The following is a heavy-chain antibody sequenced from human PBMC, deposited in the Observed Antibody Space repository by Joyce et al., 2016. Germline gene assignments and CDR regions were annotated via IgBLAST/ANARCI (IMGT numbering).Heavy chain of an antibody. CDR1: GGSISNHNYL. V-gene: IGHV4-31*11. CDR2: IHYSGSA. CDR3: AREVNRPTDADAFDI. J-gene: IGHJ3*02. D-gene: IGHD1-1*01. Sequence: QVHLQESGPGLVRPSQTLSLTCAVSGGSISNHNYLWSWVRQHPVKGLEWIGYIHYSGSAYYHPSFQSRVTISVDTSKNQFSLRVSSVTAADTAIYYCAREVNRPTDADAFDIWGQGTMVTVSS.